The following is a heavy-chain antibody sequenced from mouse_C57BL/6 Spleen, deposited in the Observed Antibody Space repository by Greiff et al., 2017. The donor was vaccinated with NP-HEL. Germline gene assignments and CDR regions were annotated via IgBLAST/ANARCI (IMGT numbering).Heavy chain of an antibody. D-gene: IGHD2-4*01. Sequence: VQRVESGAELVRPGASVTLSCKASGYTFTDYEMHWVKQTPVHGLEWIGAIDPETGGTAYNQKFKGKAILTADKSSSTAYMELRSLTSEDSAVYYCTKKYDYASYAMDYWGQGTSVTVSS. J-gene: IGHJ4*01. V-gene: IGHV1-15*01. CDR1: GYTFTDYE. CDR3: TKKYDYASYAMDY. CDR2: IDPETGGT.